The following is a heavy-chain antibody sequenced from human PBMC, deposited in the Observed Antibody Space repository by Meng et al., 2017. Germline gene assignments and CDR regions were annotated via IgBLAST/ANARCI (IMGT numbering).Heavy chain of an antibody. D-gene: IGHD3-16*01. V-gene: IGHV4-38-2*01. CDR3: AQGGGY. Sequence: SETLSLTCAVSGYSISSGYYWGWIRQPPGKGLEWIGSIYHSGSTYYNPSLKSRVTISVDTSKNQFSLKLSSVTAADTAVYYCAQGGGYWGQGTLVTVSS. CDR2: IYHSGST. J-gene: IGHJ4*02. CDR1: GYSISSGYY.